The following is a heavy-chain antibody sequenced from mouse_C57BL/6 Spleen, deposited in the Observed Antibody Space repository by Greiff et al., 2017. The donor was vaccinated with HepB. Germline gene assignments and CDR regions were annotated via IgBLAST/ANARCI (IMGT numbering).Heavy chain of an antibody. J-gene: IGHJ2*01. V-gene: IGHV1-50*01. CDR2: IDPSDSYT. Sequence: VKQSCKASGYTFTSYWMQWVKQRPGQGLEWIGEIDPSDSYTNYNQKFKGKATLTVDTSSSTAYMQLSSLTSEDSAVYYCAGSGGSSRDYWGQGTTLTVSS. D-gene: IGHD1-1*01. CDR3: AGSGGSSRDY. CDR1: GYTFTSYW.